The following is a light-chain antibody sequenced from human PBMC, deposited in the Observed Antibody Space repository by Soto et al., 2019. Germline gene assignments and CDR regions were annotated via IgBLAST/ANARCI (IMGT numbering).Light chain of an antibody. Sequence: EIVLTQSPGTLSLSLGERATLSCRATQSISSNYLAWFQQKPGQAPRLLIYGASIRATGIPDRFSGTGSGADFTLTISRLEPEDFAVDYCHQYGNSPPWTFGQGTKVEIK. CDR1: QSISSNY. V-gene: IGKV3-20*01. CDR2: GAS. J-gene: IGKJ1*01. CDR3: HQYGNSPPWT.